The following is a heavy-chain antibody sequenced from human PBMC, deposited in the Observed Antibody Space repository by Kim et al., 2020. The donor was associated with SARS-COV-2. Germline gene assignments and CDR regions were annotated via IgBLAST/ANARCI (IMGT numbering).Heavy chain of an antibody. Sequence: SQTLSLTCALSGDSVSSNSVAWNWIRQSPSRGLEWLGKTYFKSKWYNDYAVSLKSRITINPDTSKNQFSLQLNSVTPEDTALYYCARSTRGVFDYWGQGTLATVSS. CDR3: ARSTRGVFDY. CDR1: GDSVSSNSVA. V-gene: IGHV6-1*01. J-gene: IGHJ4*02. D-gene: IGHD5-12*01. CDR2: TYFKSKWYN.